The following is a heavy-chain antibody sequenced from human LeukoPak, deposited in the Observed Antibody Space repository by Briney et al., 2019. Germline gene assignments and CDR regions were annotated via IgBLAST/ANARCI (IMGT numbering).Heavy chain of an antibody. CDR2: IYHSGST. D-gene: IGHD6-19*01. CDR1: GYSISSGYY. V-gene: IGHV4-38-2*02. CDR3: ARAGYSSGWYYFDY. Sequence: SETLSLTCTVSGYSISSGYYWGWIRQPPGKGLEWIGSIYHSGSTYYNPSLKSRVTISVDTSKNQFSLKLSSVTAADTAVYYRARAGYSSGWYYFDYWGQGTLVTVSS. J-gene: IGHJ4*02.